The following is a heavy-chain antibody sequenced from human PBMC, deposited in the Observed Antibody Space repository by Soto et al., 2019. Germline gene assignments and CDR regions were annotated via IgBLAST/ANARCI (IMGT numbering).Heavy chain of an antibody. CDR3: ARGYYDSSGYYAYYFDY. J-gene: IGHJ4*02. Sequence: EVQLVESGGGLVQPGGSLRLSCAASGFTFSSYDMHWVRQATGKGLEWVSAIGTAGDTYYPGSVKGRFTISRENAKNSLYLQMNSVRAEDTAVYYCARGYYDSSGYYAYYFDYGGQGPLVTVSS. CDR1: GFTFSSYD. CDR2: IGTAGDT. V-gene: IGHV3-13*01. D-gene: IGHD3-22*01.